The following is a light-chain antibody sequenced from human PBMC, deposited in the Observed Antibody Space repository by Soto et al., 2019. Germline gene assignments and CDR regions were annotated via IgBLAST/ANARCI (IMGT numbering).Light chain of an antibody. CDR1: SSDVGNYNL. Sequence: QSALTQPASVYGSPGQSITISCTGTSSDVGNYNLVSWYQQHPGKAPKLMIYDVSKRPSGVSNRFSGSKSGNTASLTISGLQADDEADYYCCSYAGDSYVFGTGTKVTVL. CDR3: CSYAGDSYV. CDR2: DVS. J-gene: IGLJ1*01. V-gene: IGLV2-23*02.